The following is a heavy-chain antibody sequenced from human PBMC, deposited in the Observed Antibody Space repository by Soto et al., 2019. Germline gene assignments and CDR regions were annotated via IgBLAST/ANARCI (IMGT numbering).Heavy chain of an antibody. Sequence: TSETLSLTCTVSGGSLSSSSYCWGWVRPPPGEGLEGIGSIYYSGSTYYNPSLKSRVTISVDTSKNQFSLKLSSVTAADTAVYYCARLGSDYDFWSGSTYYYYYMEVWGKGTTVTVSS. D-gene: IGHD3-3*01. J-gene: IGHJ6*03. CDR3: ARLGSDYDFWSGSTYYYYYMEV. CDR2: IYYSGST. CDR1: GGSLSSSSYC. V-gene: IGHV4-39*01.